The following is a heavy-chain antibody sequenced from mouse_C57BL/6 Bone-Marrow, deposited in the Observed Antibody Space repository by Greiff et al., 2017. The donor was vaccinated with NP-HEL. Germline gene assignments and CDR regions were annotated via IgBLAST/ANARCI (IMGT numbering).Heavy chain of an antibody. D-gene: IGHD2-5*01. V-gene: IGHV1-64*01. CDR2: IHPNSGST. J-gene: IGHJ1*03. Sequence: QVQLQQPGAELVKPGASVKLSCKASGYTFTSYWMHWVQQRPGQGLEWIGMIHPNSGSTNYNEKFKSKATLTVDKSSSTAYIQLSRLTSEDSSVYYCARRLYYRNLSRYGDVWGTGTTVTVSS. CDR1: GYTFTSYW. CDR3: ARRLYYRNLSRYGDV.